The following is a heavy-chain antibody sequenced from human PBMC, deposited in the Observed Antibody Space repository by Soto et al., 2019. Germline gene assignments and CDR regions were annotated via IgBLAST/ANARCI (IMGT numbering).Heavy chain of an antibody. J-gene: IGHJ5*02. Sequence: TPALTCTASGGAISSNQWSCIRPHPGKGPEWIGYIYYSGSTNYNPSLKSRVTISVDTSKNQFSLKLSSVTAADTAVYYCARSYYYGSGSYPWFDPWGQGTLVTVSS. CDR2: IYYSGST. CDR1: GGAISSNQ. CDR3: ARSYYYGSGSYPWFDP. V-gene: IGHV4-59*07. D-gene: IGHD3-10*01.